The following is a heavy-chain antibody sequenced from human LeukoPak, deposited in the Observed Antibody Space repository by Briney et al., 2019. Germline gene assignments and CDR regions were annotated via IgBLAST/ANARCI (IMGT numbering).Heavy chain of an antibody. D-gene: IGHD3-22*01. CDR2: IIPILDTT. V-gene: IGHV1-69*13. Sequence: ASVKVSCTASGYTFTNFGISWVRQAPGQGLEWMGGIIPILDTTKYAQKFQGRVTITADESTSTAYMELSSLRPDDTAVYYCASHSGGYLRKYYFDFWGQGTLVTVSS. CDR3: ASHSGGYLRKYYFDF. J-gene: IGHJ4*02. CDR1: GYTFTNFG.